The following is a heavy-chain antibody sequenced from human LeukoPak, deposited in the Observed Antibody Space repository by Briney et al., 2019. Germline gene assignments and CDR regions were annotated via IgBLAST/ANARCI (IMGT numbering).Heavy chain of an antibody. D-gene: IGHD6-19*01. CDR3: ARPYSSGWDNWFDP. V-gene: IGHV3-74*01. J-gene: IGHJ5*02. Sequence: GGSLRLSCAASGFTFNTYWMFWVRQAPGKGLVWVSRINSNGSSTTYADSVKGRFTISRDNAKNSLYLQMNSLRAEDTAVYYCARPYSSGWDNWFDPWGQGTLVTVSS. CDR1: GFTFNTYW. CDR2: INSNGSST.